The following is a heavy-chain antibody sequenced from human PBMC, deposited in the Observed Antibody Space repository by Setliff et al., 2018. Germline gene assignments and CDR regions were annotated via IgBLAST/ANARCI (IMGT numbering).Heavy chain of an antibody. CDR2: INQSGSA. D-gene: IGHD2-21*01. CDR1: GDSIRSSRYY. CDR3: ARAQVVFAISAPAWYFEI. V-gene: IGHV4-39*07. J-gene: IGHJ2*01. Sequence: SETLSLTCTVSGDSIRSSRYYWGWIRQPPGKGLEWIGEINQSGSANYNPSLKSRASLSVDTSEKQLSLTLNSVTVADTAVYYCARAQVVFAISAPAWYFEIWGRGTQVTVSS.